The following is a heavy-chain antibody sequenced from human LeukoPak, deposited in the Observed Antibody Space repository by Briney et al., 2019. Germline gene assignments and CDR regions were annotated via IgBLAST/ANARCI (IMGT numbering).Heavy chain of an antibody. CDR2: ISSSGSTI. J-gene: IGHJ3*02. Sequence: GGSLRLSCAASGFTFSDFYMSWIRQAPGKGLEWVSYISSSGSTIYYADSVKGRFTISRDNAKNSLYLQMNSLRVEDTAIYYCARALPGGYGDFLTPTDAFDIWGQGTMVTVSS. V-gene: IGHV3-11*04. D-gene: IGHD4-17*01. CDR3: ARALPGGYGDFLTPTDAFDI. CDR1: GFTFSDFY.